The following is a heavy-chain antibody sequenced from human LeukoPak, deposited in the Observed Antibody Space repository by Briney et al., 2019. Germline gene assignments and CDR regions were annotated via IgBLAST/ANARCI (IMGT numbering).Heavy chain of an antibody. V-gene: IGHV1-8*01. CDR3: ARATKNPNYCGSGLGYRPLGY. CDR1: GYTFTSYD. CDR2: MNPNSGNT. J-gene: IGHJ4*02. D-gene: IGHD3-10*01. Sequence: ASVKVSCKASGYTFTSYDINWVRQATEQGLEWMGWMNPNSGNTGYAQKFQGRVTMTRNTSIKTAYMELSSMRSEDTAVYYCARATKNPNYCGSGLGYRPLGYWGQGTLVTVSS.